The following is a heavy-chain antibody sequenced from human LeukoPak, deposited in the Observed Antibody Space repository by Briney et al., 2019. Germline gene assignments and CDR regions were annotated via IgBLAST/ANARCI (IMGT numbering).Heavy chain of an antibody. CDR2: IYYSGST. D-gene: IGHD2-21*02. CDR1: GGSISSSSYY. CDR3: ARILAYCGGDCYLYAFDI. V-gene: IGHV4-39*01. Sequence: SETLSLTCTVSGGSISSSSYYWGWIRQPPGKGLEWIGSIYYSGSTYYNPSLKSRVTISVDTSKNQFSLKLSSVTAADTAVYYCARILAYCGGDCYLYAFDIWGQGTMVTVSS. J-gene: IGHJ3*02.